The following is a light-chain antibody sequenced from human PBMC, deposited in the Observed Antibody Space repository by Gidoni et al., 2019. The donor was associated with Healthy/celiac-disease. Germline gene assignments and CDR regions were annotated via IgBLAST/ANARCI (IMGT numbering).Light chain of an antibody. CDR2: EGS. V-gene: IGLV2-23*01. Sequence: QSALTPPASVSGSPGQSFTISCTGTSRDFWSYNLVSWCQQHPGKVPKLLIYEGSKRPSGVSNRFSGSQSGNTASLTISGLQAEDEADYYCCSYAGNSRVFGEGTKLTVL. J-gene: IGLJ2*01. CDR1: SRDFWSYNL. CDR3: CSYAGNSRV.